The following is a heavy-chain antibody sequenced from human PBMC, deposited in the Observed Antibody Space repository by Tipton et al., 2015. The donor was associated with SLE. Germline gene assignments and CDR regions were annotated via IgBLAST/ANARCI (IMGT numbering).Heavy chain of an antibody. CDR2: IYYSGST. J-gene: IGHJ3*02. V-gene: IGHV4-31*03. Sequence: TLSLTCTVSGGSISSYYWSWIRQHPGKGLEWIGYIYYSGSTYYNPSLKSRVTISVDTSKNQFSLKLSSVTAADTAVYYCAREGSSVAFDIWGQGTMATVSS. CDR3: AREGSSVAFDI. CDR1: GGSISSYY.